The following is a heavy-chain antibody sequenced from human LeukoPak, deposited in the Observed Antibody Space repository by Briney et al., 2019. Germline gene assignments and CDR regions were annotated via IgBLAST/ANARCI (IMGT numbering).Heavy chain of an antibody. Sequence: PGRSLRLSCAASGFTFSSYGMHWVRQAPGKGLEWVAVISYDGSNKYYADSVKGRFTISRDNSKNTLYLQMNSLRAEDTAVYYCAKDHGTSGGTDYWGQGTLVTVSS. J-gene: IGHJ4*02. V-gene: IGHV3-30*18. CDR2: ISYDGSNK. CDR1: GFTFSSYG. CDR3: AKDHGTSGGTDY. D-gene: IGHD4-23*01.